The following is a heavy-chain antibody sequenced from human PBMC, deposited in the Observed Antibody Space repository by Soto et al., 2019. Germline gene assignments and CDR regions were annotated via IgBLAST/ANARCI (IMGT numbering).Heavy chain of an antibody. CDR3: SRQDTSGYAFDS. CDR2: IYYSGST. J-gene: IGHJ4*02. D-gene: IGHD3-22*01. V-gene: IGHV4-39*01. CDR1: GGSISSSSYY. Sequence: PSETLSLTCTGSGGSISSSSYYWGWIRQPPGKGLEWIGSIYYSGSTYYNPSLKSRVTISVDTSKNQFSLKLSSVTAADTAVYYCSRQDTSGYAFDSWGPGTLVTVSS.